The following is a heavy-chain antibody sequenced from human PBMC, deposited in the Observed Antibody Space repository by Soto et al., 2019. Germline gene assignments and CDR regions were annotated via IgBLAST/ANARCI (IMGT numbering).Heavy chain of an antibody. J-gene: IGHJ6*02. Sequence: ASVKVSCKASGYTFTGYYMHWVRQAPGQGLEWMGWINPNSGGTSYAQKFQGRVTMTRDTSISTAYMELSRLRSDDTAVYYCARVSIPNYYYGMDVWGQGTTVTVSS. V-gene: IGHV1-2*02. CDR3: ARVSIPNYYYGMDV. CDR1: GYTFTGYY. D-gene: IGHD2-21*01. CDR2: INPNSGGT.